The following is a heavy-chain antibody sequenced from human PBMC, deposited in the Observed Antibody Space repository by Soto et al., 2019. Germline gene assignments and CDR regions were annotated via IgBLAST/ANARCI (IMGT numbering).Heavy chain of an antibody. Sequence: SETLSLTCTVSGGSITASYWVWIRRPPGKGLEWIAYIYDTGISGYTPSTSYNPSLKSRVTMSVDTSKSQFSLKLTSVTAADTAVYYCARGEDAFFYYGLDVWGQGITVTVSS. CDR3: ARGEDAFFYYGLDV. CDR1: GGSITASY. CDR2: IYDTGISGYTPST. V-gene: IGHV4-59*01. J-gene: IGHJ6*02.